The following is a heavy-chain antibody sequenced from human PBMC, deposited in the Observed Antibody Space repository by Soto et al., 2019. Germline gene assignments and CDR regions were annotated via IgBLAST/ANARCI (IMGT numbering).Heavy chain of an antibody. D-gene: IGHD6-19*01. CDR2: IYPGDSDT. J-gene: IGHJ4*02. CDR3: ALLPLFLWGWYLNTRVDYFSY. CDR1: GYSVSTYW. V-gene: IGHV5-51*01. Sequence: ESLKSSCTGSGYSVSTYWIAWVRQMPGKGLEWMGIIYPGDSDTRYSPSFQGQVTISADTSTKTAYLQWSSLKASDTAIYYCALLPLFLWGWYLNTRVDYFSYWGPRTRVT.